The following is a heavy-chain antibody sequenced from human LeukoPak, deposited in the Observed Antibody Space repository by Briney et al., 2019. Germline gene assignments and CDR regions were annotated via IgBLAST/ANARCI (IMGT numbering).Heavy chain of an antibody. V-gene: IGHV4-30-4*08. Sequence: SQTLSLTCTVSGGSISSGDYYWSWIRQPPGKGLEWIGYIYYSGGTYYNPSLKSRVTISVDTSKNQFSLKLSSVTAADTAVYYCARGGYCSSTSCRDAFDIWGQGTMVTVSS. CDR2: IYYSGGT. D-gene: IGHD2-2*01. CDR1: GGSISSGDYY. CDR3: ARGGYCSSTSCRDAFDI. J-gene: IGHJ3*02.